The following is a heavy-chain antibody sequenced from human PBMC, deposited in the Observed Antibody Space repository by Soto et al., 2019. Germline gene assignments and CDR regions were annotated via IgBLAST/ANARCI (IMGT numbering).Heavy chain of an antibody. J-gene: IGHJ4*02. CDR3: ARSFGWYAVDY. Sequence: QVLLQESGPGLVQPSGTLSLSCAVSGDSISSHYFWGWVRQPPGKGLEWVGDISHRGSVNYNPSLQSRITLSMYKSKNQFSLSLNSVTAGDTAVDYCARSFGWYAVDYWGQGTLVIVSS. V-gene: IGHV4-4*02. CDR1: GDSISSHYF. D-gene: IGHD6-19*01. CDR2: ISHRGSV.